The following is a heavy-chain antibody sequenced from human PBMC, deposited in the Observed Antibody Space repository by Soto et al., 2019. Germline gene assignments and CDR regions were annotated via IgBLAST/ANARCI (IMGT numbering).Heavy chain of an antibody. CDR1: GFTFRNFV. Sequence: PGGSLRLSCAASGFTFRNFVMHWVRQAPGKGLEWVAVISYAGNNIYYADSVKGRFTISRDNSDNTLYLEMSSLRGEDTAVYYCAKDQSSILRSGSGTDVWGQWPTVTVSS. CDR3: AKDQSSILRSGSGTDV. J-gene: IGHJ6*02. D-gene: IGHD3-3*01. CDR2: ISYAGNNI. V-gene: IGHV3-30*18.